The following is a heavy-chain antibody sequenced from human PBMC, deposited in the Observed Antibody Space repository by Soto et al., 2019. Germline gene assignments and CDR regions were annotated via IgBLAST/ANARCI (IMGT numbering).Heavy chain of an antibody. V-gene: IGHV1-46*01. CDR3: ARDPPEVYEYSDYVHS. CDR2: IYPGGVNV. J-gene: IGHJ4*02. D-gene: IGHD4-17*01. CDR1: GYSFTSHY. Sequence: ASVKVSCKAIGYSFTSHYMHWVRQAPGQGLEWMGTIYPGGVNVAYAQKFEGRVTMTKDTSTSTVYMELTSLRVEDTAVHYCARDPPEVYEYSDYVHSWGQGTLVTVAS.